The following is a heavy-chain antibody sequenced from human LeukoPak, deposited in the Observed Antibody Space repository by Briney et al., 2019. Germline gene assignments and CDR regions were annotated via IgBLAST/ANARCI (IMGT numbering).Heavy chain of an antibody. CDR1: GFTFSSYA. Sequence: GGSLRLSCAASGFTFSSYAMHWVRQAPGQGLEWVAVISYDGSNKYYADSVKGRFTISRDNSKNTLYLQMNSLRAEDTAVYYCARVGSQGGIDYWGQGTLVTVSS. D-gene: IGHD1-26*01. V-gene: IGHV3-30*04. CDR2: ISYDGSNK. CDR3: ARVGSQGGIDY. J-gene: IGHJ4*02.